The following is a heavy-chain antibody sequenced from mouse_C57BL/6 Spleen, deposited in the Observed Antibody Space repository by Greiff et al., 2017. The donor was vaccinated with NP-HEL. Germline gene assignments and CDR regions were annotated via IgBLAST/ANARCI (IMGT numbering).Heavy chain of an antibody. CDR2: INPSNGGT. Sequence: QVQLQQPGTELVKPGASVTLSCKASGYTFTSYWMHWVKQRPGQGLEWIGNINPSNGGTNYNEKFKSKATLTVDQSSSTAYMQLRSLTSEDSAVYYCARGGNYGNYPYGGQGTTLTVSS. CDR1: GYTFTSYW. D-gene: IGHD2-1*01. J-gene: IGHJ2*01. CDR3: ARGGNYGNYPY. V-gene: IGHV1-53*01.